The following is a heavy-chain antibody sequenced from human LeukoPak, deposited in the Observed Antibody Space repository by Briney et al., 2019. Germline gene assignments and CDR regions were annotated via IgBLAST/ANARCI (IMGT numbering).Heavy chain of an antibody. CDR1: GYTFTSYY. CDR2: INPSGGST. D-gene: IGHD3-22*01. J-gene: IGHJ5*02. Sequence: ASVKVSCKASGYTFTSYYMHWVRQAPGQGLEWMGIINPSGGSTSYAQKFQGRVTMTRDASTSTVYMELSSLRSEDTAVYYCAILTMITSAPNWFDPWGQGTLVTVSS. CDR3: AILTMITSAPNWFDP. V-gene: IGHV1-46*01.